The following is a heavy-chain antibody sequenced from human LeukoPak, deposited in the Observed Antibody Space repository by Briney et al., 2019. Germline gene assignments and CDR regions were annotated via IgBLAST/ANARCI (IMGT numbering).Heavy chain of an antibody. D-gene: IGHD6-13*01. CDR3: ARGGSKSWYPLMK. CDR2: VYSSGNT. J-gene: IGHJ4*02. Sequence: SETLSLTCTVSGGSFSDYYWNWVRQPAGKGLEWIGHVYSSGNTDYNPSLKSRVTISADKSKNQFSLKLSSVTAADTAFYCARGGSKSWYPLMKWGQGILVTVSS. V-gene: IGHV4-4*07. CDR1: GGSFSDYY.